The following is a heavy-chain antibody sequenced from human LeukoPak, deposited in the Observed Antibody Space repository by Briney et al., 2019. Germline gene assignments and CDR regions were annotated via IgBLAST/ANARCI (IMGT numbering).Heavy chain of an antibody. CDR2: ISGGGTDT. D-gene: IGHD3-22*01. J-gene: IGHJ4*02. CDR3: AKPRPIYDSSNYYYDY. Sequence: QTGGSLRLSCAASRFTFSSYAMSWVRQAPGKGLEWVSAISGGGTDTYYADSVKGRFTISRDNSKNTLFLQMNSLRAEDTAVYYCAKPRPIYDSSNYYYDYWGQGTLVTFSS. CDR1: RFTFSSYA. V-gene: IGHV3-23*01.